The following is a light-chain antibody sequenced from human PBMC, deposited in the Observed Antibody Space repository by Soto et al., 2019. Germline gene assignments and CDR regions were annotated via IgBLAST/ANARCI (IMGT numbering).Light chain of an antibody. J-gene: IGLJ2*01. CDR1: SSNIGAGYD. CDR3: QSHDSSLRGSV. V-gene: IGLV1-40*01. CDR2: GNS. Sequence: QSVLTQPPSVSGAPGQRVTISCTGSSSNIGAGYDVHWYQQFPGTAPKLLIYGNSNRPSGVPDRFSGSKSGTSASLAITGLQAEDEADYYCQSHDSSLRGSVFGGGTKLTVL.